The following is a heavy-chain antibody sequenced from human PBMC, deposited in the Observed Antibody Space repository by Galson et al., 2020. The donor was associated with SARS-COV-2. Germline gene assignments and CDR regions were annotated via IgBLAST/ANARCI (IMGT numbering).Heavy chain of an antibody. J-gene: IGHJ4*02. V-gene: IGHV4-59*11. CDR3: GLGDGYIGRIDY. D-gene: IGHD5-12*01. CDR1: GGSISSPY. Sequence: ASETLSLTCTVSGGSISSPYWSWIRQPPGKGLEWLGYIYYSGSTNYNSSLKSRLSISVDTSKNQFSLNLSSVTAADTAVYYCGLGDGYIGRIDYWGQGTLVTVSS. CDR2: IYYSGST.